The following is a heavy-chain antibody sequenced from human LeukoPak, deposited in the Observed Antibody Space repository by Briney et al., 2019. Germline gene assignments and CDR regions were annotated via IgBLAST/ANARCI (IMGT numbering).Heavy chain of an antibody. CDR1: GYTFTAYY. J-gene: IGHJ5*02. V-gene: IGHV1-2*02. CDR3: ARGPYCSGGSCYGRSGWFDP. D-gene: IGHD2-15*01. Sequence: ASVKVSGKASGYTFTAYYMHWVRQAPGQGLEWMGCINPNSGVTKYTQKFQGRVTMTRDMSTSTVYMELSSLRSEDTAVYYCARGPYCSGGSCYGRSGWFDPWGQGTLVTVSS. CDR2: INPNSGVT.